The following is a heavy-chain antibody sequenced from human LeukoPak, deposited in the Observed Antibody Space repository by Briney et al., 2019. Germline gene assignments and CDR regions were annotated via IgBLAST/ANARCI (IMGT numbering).Heavy chain of an antibody. D-gene: IGHD1-26*01. CDR2: ISPYNGNT. CDR3: ARGLGATTLADFDY. Sequence: ASVKVSCKASGYTFTTSGISWVRQAPGQGLEWMGWISPYNGNTNYAQKVQGRVTMTTDTSTSTAHMELRTLRSDDTAVYYCARGLGATTLADFDYWGQGTLVTVSS. V-gene: IGHV1-18*01. J-gene: IGHJ4*02. CDR1: GYTFTTSG.